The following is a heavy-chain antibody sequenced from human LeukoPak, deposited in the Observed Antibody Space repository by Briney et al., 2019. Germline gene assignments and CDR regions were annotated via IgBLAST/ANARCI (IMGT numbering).Heavy chain of an antibody. J-gene: IGHJ4*02. CDR3: ARQRTGVVVAATYFDY. V-gene: IGHV4-61*05. Sequence: SETLSLTCTVSGGSISSSSYYWGWIRQPPGKGLEWIGYIYYSGSTNYNPSLKSRVTISVDTSKNQFSLKLSSVTAADTAVYYCARQRTGVVVAATYFDYWGQGTLVTVSS. D-gene: IGHD2-15*01. CDR2: IYYSGST. CDR1: GGSISSSSYY.